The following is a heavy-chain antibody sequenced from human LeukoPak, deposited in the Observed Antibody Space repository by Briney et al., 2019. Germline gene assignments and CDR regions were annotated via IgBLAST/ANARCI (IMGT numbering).Heavy chain of an antibody. V-gene: IGHV4-34*01. CDR2: INHSGST. Sequence: SETLSLTCAVYGGSFSGYYWSWIRQPPGKGLEWIGEINHSGSTNYNPSLKSRVTISVDTSKNQFSLKLSSVTAADTAVYYCARAESFGCTNGVCLFDPWGQGTLVTVSS. CDR3: ARAESFGCTNGVCLFDP. D-gene: IGHD2-8*01. CDR1: GGSFSGYY. J-gene: IGHJ5*02.